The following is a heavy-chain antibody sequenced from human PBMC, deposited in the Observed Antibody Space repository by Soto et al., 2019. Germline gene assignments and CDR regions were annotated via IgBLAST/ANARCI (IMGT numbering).Heavy chain of an antibody. CDR2: ITTGGSAT. D-gene: IGHD3-22*01. CDR3: AKEKYYYDSSGSYFDY. CDR1: GFTFSSYD. Sequence: QAGGSLRLSCEGSGFTFSSYDLNWVRQAPGEGLEWVASITTGGSATHYADSVKGRFTISRDNSKNTLYLQMNSLRAEDTAVYYCAKEKYYYDSSGSYFDYWGQGTLVTVSS. J-gene: IGHJ4*02. V-gene: IGHV3-NL1*01.